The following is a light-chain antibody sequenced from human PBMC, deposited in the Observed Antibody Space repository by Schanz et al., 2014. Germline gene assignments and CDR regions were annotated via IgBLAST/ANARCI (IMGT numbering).Light chain of an antibody. CDR2: EVT. CDR1: SSDIGNYNY. V-gene: IGLV2-8*01. Sequence: QSALTQPPSASGSPGQSVTISCTGTSSDIGNYNYVSWYQQHPGQAPKLVIYEVTKRPSGVPDRFSGSKSANTASLTISGLQAEDEADYYCASFTRSSTWVFGGGTKLTVL. CDR3: ASFTRSSTWV. J-gene: IGLJ3*02.